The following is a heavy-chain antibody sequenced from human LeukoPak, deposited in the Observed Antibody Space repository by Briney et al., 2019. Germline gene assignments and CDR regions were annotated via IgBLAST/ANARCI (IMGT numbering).Heavy chain of an antibody. D-gene: IGHD6-13*01. V-gene: IGHV3-21*01. CDR3: AREAGIAAAVDY. CDR2: ISSSSYI. CDR1: GFTFSSYS. J-gene: IGHJ4*02. Sequence: PGGSLRLSCAASGFTFSSYSMNWVRQAPGKGLEWVSSISSSSYIYYADSVKGRFTISRDNAKNSLYLQMNSLRAKDTAVYYCAREAGIAAAVDYWGQGTLVTVSS.